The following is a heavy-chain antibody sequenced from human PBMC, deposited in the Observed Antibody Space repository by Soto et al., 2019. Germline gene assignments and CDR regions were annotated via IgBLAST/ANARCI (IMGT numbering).Heavy chain of an antibody. CDR1: GGSFSGYY. CDR3: VSRTVPLLGLAARPGGFDY. D-gene: IGHD6-6*01. Sequence: QVHLQQWGAGLLKPSEALSLTCAVYGGSFSGYYWSWIRQPPGKGLEWIAEINHSGSTDYNPSLKSRVSISVDTSKNHCSLKLNSVTAADTAVYYWVSRTVPLLGLAARPGGFDYWGQGTLVSVSS. CDR2: INHSGST. J-gene: IGHJ4*02. V-gene: IGHV4-34*02.